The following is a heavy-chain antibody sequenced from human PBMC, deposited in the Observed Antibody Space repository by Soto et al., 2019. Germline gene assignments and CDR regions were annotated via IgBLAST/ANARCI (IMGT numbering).Heavy chain of an antibody. CDR1: GGTFSSYA. CDR2: IIPIFGTA. D-gene: IGHD6-19*01. V-gene: IGHV1-69*01. Sequence: QVQLVQSGADVKKPGSSVKVSCNASGGTFSSYAISWVRQAPGQGLEWMGGIIPIFGTANYAQKFQGRVTITAEETTSTAYMVLSSRRPEDRAMYYCAIDQGYSSGWCRRSSPRPWFDPWGQGTLVTVSS. J-gene: IGHJ5*02. CDR3: AIDQGYSSGWCRRSSPRPWFDP.